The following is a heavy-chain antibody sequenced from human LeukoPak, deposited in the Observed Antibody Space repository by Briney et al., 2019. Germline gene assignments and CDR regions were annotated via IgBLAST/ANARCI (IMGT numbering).Heavy chain of an antibody. CDR1: GFTFSDYY. CDR2: ISTSGSTI. CDR3: ARDSCSNGVCFDY. V-gene: IGHV3-11*04. Sequence: TGGSLRLSCTASGFTFSDYYMSWIRQAPGQGLEWVSYISTSGSTIYYGDSVKGRFTISRDNAKNSLYLQMNSLRAEHTAVYYCARDSCSNGVCFDYWGQGTLVTVSS. D-gene: IGHD2-8*01. J-gene: IGHJ4*02.